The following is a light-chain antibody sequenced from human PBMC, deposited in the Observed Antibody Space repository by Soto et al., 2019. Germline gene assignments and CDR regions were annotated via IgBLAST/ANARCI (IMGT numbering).Light chain of an antibody. J-gene: IGKJ4*01. V-gene: IGKV1-27*01. Sequence: DIQMTQSPSSLCASVGDRVTITCRASQDINNYLAWYQQKPGKVPKLLIYGASTLQSGVPSRFSGSGSGTDFTLTISSLQPEDVATYYCQKYNSAPLTCGGGTKVEIK. CDR3: QKYNSAPLT. CDR1: QDINNY. CDR2: GAS.